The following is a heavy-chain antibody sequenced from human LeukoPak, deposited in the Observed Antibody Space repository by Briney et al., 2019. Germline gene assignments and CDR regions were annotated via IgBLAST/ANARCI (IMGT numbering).Heavy chain of an antibody. CDR3: ARDGDWEGIYDY. D-gene: IGHD3/OR15-3a*01. Sequence: GGSLRLSCAASGFTFSSYSMNWVRQAPGKGLEWVSSISSGSSYIYYADSVKGRFTISRDNAKNSLYLQMNSLRAEDTAVYYCARDGDWEGIYDYWGQGTLVTVSS. CDR1: GFTFSSYS. J-gene: IGHJ4*02. CDR2: ISSGSSYI. V-gene: IGHV3-21*04.